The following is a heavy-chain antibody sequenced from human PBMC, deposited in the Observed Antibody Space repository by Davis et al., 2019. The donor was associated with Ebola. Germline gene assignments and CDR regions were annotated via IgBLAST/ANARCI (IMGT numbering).Heavy chain of an antibody. D-gene: IGHD3-22*01. J-gene: IGHJ4*02. Sequence: AASVKVSCKASGYTFATHGLSWVRQAPGQGLEWMGWISAYNGNTNYAQKLQGRVTMTTDTSTSTAYMELRSLRSDDTAVYYCAREGGYDSYFDYWGQGTLVTVSS. CDR2: ISAYNGNT. CDR3: AREGGYDSYFDY. CDR1: GYTFATHG. V-gene: IGHV1-18*01.